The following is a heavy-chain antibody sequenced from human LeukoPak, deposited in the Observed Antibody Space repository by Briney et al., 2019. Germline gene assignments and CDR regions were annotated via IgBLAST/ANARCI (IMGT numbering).Heavy chain of an antibody. J-gene: IGHJ5*02. V-gene: IGHV4-34*01. Sequence: SETLSLTCAVYGGSFSGYYWSWIRQPPGKGLEWIGEINHSGSTNYNPSPKSRVTISVDTSKNQFSLKLSSVTAADTAVYYCARGSNGNVWFGESLSFDPWGQGTLVTVSS. CDR3: ARGSNGNVWFGESLSFDP. CDR1: GGSFSGYY. D-gene: IGHD3-10*01. CDR2: INHSGST.